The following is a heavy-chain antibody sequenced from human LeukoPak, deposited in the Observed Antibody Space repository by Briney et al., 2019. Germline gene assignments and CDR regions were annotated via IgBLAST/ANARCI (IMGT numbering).Heavy chain of an antibody. CDR3: AKGPRPNFCSSTSCWYYFDY. Sequence: GGSLRLSCAASGFTFSSYAMHWVRQAPGKGLEWVAVISYDGSNKYYADSVKGRFTISGDNSKNTLYLQMSSLRAEDTAVYYCAKGPRPNFCSSTSCWYYFDYWGQGTLVTVSS. CDR1: GFTFSSYA. V-gene: IGHV3-30*04. CDR2: ISYDGSNK. D-gene: IGHD2-2*01. J-gene: IGHJ4*02.